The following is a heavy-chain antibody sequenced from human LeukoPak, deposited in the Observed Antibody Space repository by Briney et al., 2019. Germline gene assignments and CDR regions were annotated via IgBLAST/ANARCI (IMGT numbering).Heavy chain of an antibody. D-gene: IGHD6-6*01. CDR3: ARSRSSSSVHTYYYYYMDV. CDR1: GGTFSSYA. CDR2: TIPIFGTA. V-gene: IGHV1-69*05. Sequence: ASVKVSCKASGGTFSSYAISWVRQAPGQGLEWMGGTIPIFGTANYAQKFQGRVTITTDESTSTPYMELSSLRSEDTAVYYCARSRSSSSVHTYYYYYMDVWGKGTTVTVSS. J-gene: IGHJ6*03.